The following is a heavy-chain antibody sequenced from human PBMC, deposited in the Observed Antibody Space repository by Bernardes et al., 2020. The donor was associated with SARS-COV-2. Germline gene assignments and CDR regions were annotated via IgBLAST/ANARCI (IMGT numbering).Heavy chain of an antibody. V-gene: IGHV3-30*03. CDR1: GFTFSSYG. D-gene: IGHD3-3*01. CDR2: ISYDGSNK. Sequence: VGSLILSCAASGFTFSSYGMHWVRQAPGKGLEWVAVISYDGSNKYYADSVKGRFTISRDNSKNTLYLQMNSLRAEDTAVYYCARTYDFWSFYYYGMDVWGQGTTVTVSS. CDR3: ARTYDFWSFYYYGMDV. J-gene: IGHJ6*02.